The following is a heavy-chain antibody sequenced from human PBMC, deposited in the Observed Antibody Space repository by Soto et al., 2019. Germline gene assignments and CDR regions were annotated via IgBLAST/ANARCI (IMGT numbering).Heavy chain of an antibody. J-gene: IGHJ5*02. CDR2: IYPGDSDT. D-gene: IGHD5-12*01. Sequence: ESLKISCKGSGYSFTSYWIGWVRQMPGKGLEWMGIIYPGDSDTRYSPSFQGQVTISADKSISTAYLQWSSLKASDTAMYYCARHGNSYSGYDYNWFDPWGQGTLVTVSS. V-gene: IGHV5-51*01. CDR1: GYSFTSYW. CDR3: ARHGNSYSGYDYNWFDP.